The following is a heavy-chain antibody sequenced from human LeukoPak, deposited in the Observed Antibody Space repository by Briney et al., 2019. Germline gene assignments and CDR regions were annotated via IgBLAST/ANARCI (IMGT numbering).Heavy chain of an antibody. V-gene: IGHV4-38-2*02. CDR3: ARHPYYDFWSGYWTYYYMDV. D-gene: IGHD3-3*01. J-gene: IGHJ6*03. CDR2: IYHSGST. Sequence: SETLSLTCTVSGYSISSGYYWGWIRQPPGKGLEWIGSIYHSGSTYYNPSLKSRVTISVDTSKNQFSLRLSSVTAADTAVYYCARHPYYDFWSGYWTYYYMDVWGKGTTVTVSS. CDR1: GYSISSGYY.